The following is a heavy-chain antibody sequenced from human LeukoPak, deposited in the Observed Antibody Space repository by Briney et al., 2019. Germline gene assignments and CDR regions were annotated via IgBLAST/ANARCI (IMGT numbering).Heavy chain of an antibody. D-gene: IGHD2-21*02. CDR2: INPSGGST. CDR1: GYTFASYY. V-gene: IGHV1-46*01. J-gene: IGHJ3*02. CDR3: ARVGGGDWAFDI. Sequence: ASVKVSCKASGYTFASYYMHWVRQAPGQGLEWMGIINPSGGSTSYAQKFQGRVTMTRDTSTSTVYMELSSLRSEDTAVYYCARVGGGDWAFDIWGQGTMVTVSS.